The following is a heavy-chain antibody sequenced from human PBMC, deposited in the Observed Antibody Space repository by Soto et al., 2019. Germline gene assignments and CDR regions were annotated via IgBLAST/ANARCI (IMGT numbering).Heavy chain of an antibody. CDR1: GFTFSSYE. V-gene: IGHV3-48*03. Sequence: PGGSLRLSCATSGFTFSSYEMNWVRQAPGKWLEWVSYISSSGSTIYYADSVKGRFTISRDNAKNSLYLQMDSLRAEDTAVYYCARDQEAGSFFPYYYGMDVWGQGTTVTVSS. J-gene: IGHJ6*02. CDR3: ARDQEAGSFFPYYYGMDV. CDR2: ISSSGSTI. D-gene: IGHD6-13*01.